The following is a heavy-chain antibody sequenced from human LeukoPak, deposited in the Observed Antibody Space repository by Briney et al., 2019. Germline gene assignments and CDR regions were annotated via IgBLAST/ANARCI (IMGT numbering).Heavy chain of an antibody. D-gene: IGHD4-23*01. Sequence: SETLSLTCTVSGGSISSYYWSWIRQPPGKGLEWIGYIYYSGSINYNPSLKSRVTISVDTSKNQFSLKLSSVTAADTAVYYCARAGGYGGNSAPFDYWGQGTLVTVSS. CDR2: IYYSGSI. CDR3: ARAGGYGGNSAPFDY. V-gene: IGHV4-59*01. CDR1: GGSISSYY. J-gene: IGHJ4*02.